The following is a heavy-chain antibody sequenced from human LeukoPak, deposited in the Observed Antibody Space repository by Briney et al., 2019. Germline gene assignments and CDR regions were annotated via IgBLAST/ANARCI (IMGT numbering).Heavy chain of an antibody. CDR1: GFTFSSYA. CDR2: ISGSGGST. CDR3: AREVSYCSSTSCYLGWFDP. Sequence: PGGSLRLSCAGSGFTFSSYAMSWVRQAPGKGLEWVSGISGSGGSTYYADSVKGRFTISRDNAKNSLYLQMNSLRAEDTAVYYCAREVSYCSSTSCYLGWFDPWGQGTLVTVSS. D-gene: IGHD2-2*01. J-gene: IGHJ5*02. V-gene: IGHV3-23*01.